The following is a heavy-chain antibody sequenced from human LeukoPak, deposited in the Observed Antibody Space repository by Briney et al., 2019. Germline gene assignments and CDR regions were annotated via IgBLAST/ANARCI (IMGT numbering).Heavy chain of an antibody. CDR3: ARDHDYGDYYYGMDV. D-gene: IGHD4-17*01. CDR2: ISSNGGST. J-gene: IGHJ6*02. V-gene: IGHV3-64*01. Sequence: GGSLRLSCAASGFTFSSYPMHWVRQAPGKGLEYVSAISSNGGSTYYANSVKGRFTISRDNSKNTLYLQMGSLRAEGMAVYYCARDHDYGDYYYGMDVWGQGTTVTVSS. CDR1: GFTFSSYP.